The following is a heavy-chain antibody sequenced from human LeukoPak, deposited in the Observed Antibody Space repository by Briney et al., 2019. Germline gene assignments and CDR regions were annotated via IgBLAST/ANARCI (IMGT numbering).Heavy chain of an antibody. D-gene: IGHD5-18*01. CDR1: GFTFSIYA. CDR2: ISAGSGDI. V-gene: IGHV3-23*01. CDR3: AKDYRTATVPLDY. Sequence: GGSLRLSCAASGFTFSIYAMSWVRQAPGKGLEWVSTISAGSGDIFYADSVKGRFTISRDNSKNTLYLQMNSLRAEDTALYYCAKDYRTATVPLDYWGQGTPVAVSS. J-gene: IGHJ4*02.